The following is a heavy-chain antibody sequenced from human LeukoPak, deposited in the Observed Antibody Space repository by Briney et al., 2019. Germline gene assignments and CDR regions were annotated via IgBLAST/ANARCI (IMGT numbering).Heavy chain of an antibody. Sequence: GGSLRLSCAASGFTFSSYWMSWVRQAPGKGLEWVANIKQDGSEKYYVDSVKGRFTISRDNAKNSLYLQMNSLRAEDTAVYYCATSAEITMVRGVREAFDPWGQGTLVTVSS. CDR2: IKQDGSEK. V-gene: IGHV3-7*01. J-gene: IGHJ5*02. CDR3: ATSAEITMVRGVREAFDP. D-gene: IGHD3-10*01. CDR1: GFTFSSYW.